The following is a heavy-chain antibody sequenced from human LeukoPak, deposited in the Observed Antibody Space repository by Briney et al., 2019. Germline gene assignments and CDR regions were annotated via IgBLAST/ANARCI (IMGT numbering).Heavy chain of an antibody. D-gene: IGHD1-26*01. Sequence: PSETLSLTCTVSGGFISSGGYYWSWIRQPPGKGLEWIGYIYHSGSTYYNPSLKSRVTISVDRSKNQFSLKLSSATAADTAVYYCARGRGARQGSFFDFWGQGTLVTVSS. CDR3: ARGRGARQGSFFDF. V-gene: IGHV4-30-2*01. CDR2: IYHSGST. J-gene: IGHJ4*02. CDR1: GGFISSGGYY.